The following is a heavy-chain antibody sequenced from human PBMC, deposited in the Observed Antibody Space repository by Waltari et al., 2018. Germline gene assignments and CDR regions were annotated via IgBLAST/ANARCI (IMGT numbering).Heavy chain of an antibody. CDR3: ATKRESSASGFDY. Sequence: QLQLQESGPGLVKPSETLSFTCTVSGGSISSSSYYWGWIRQPPGKGLEGIGSIYYSGSTYYSPPLKSRVTISVDTSKNQFSLKLSSVTAADTAVYYCATKRESSASGFDYWGQGTLVTVSS. V-gene: IGHV4-39*01. D-gene: IGHD6-19*01. J-gene: IGHJ4*02. CDR2: IYYSGST. CDR1: GGSISSSSYY.